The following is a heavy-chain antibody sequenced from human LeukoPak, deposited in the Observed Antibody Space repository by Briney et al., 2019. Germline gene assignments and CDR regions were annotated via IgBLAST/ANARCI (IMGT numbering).Heavy chain of an antibody. CDR3: AITSGYSSSWYFDEAFDI. D-gene: IGHD6-13*01. V-gene: IGHV3-7*01. CDR2: IKQDGSEK. J-gene: IGHJ3*02. CDR1: GFTFSSYW. Sequence: GGSLRLSCAASGFTFSSYWMSWVRQAPGKGLEWVANIKQDGSEKYYVDSVKGRFTISRDNAKNSLYLQMNSLRAEDTAVYYCAITSGYSSSWYFDEAFDIWGQGTMVTVSS.